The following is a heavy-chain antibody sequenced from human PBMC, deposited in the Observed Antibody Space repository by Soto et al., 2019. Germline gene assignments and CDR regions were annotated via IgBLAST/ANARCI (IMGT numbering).Heavy chain of an antibody. D-gene: IGHD6-25*01. CDR1: GYSFTSYW. CDR3: ARHESGSDAFDI. J-gene: IGHJ3*02. V-gene: IGHV5-10-1*01. Sequence: GASLKISCKGSGYSFTSYWISWVRQLPGKGLEWMGRIDPSDSYTNYSPSFQGHVTISADKSISTAYLQWSSLKASDTAMYYCARHESGSDAFDIWGQGTMVTVSS. CDR2: IDPSDSYT.